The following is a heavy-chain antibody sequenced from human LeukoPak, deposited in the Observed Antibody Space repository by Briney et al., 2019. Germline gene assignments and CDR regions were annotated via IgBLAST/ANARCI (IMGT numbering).Heavy chain of an antibody. D-gene: IGHD3-22*01. CDR3: ARARWLCNPFDY. CDR1: GFTFSNAW. V-gene: IGHV3-7*01. J-gene: IGHJ4*02. CDR2: IKQDGSEK. Sequence: HPGGSLRLSCAASGFTFSNAWMSWVRQAPGKGLEWVANIKQDGSEKYYVDSVKGRFTISRDNAKNSLYLQMNSLRAEDTAVYYCARARWLCNPFDYWGQGTLVTVSS.